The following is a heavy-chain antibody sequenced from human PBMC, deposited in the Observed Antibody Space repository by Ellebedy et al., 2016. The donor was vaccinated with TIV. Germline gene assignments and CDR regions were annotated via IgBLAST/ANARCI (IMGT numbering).Heavy chain of an antibody. Sequence: ASVKVSCKASGYTFTGYYMHWVRQAPGQGLEWMGWINPNSGGTNYAQKFQGWVTMTRDTSISTAYMELSRLRSDDTAVYYCARGPQGGYNSIGTIDYWGQGTLVTVSS. CDR3: ARGPQGGYNSIGTIDY. J-gene: IGHJ4*02. CDR1: GYTFTGYY. D-gene: IGHD5-24*01. V-gene: IGHV1-2*04. CDR2: INPNSGGT.